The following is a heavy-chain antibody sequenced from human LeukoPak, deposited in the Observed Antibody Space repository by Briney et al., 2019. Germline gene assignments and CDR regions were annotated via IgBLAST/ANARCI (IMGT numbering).Heavy chain of an antibody. CDR3: ARQNIVVVPAALLSDYYYYYGMDV. D-gene: IGHD2-2*01. CDR2: IYPGDSDT. CDR1: GYTFTNYW. Sequence: GESLKISCKGSGYTFTNYWIAWVRQMPGKGLEWMGIIYPGDSDTTYSPSFQGQVTISADKSISTAYLQWSSLKASDTAMYYCARQNIVVVPAALLSDYYYYYGMDVWGQGTTVTVSS. J-gene: IGHJ6*02. V-gene: IGHV5-51*01.